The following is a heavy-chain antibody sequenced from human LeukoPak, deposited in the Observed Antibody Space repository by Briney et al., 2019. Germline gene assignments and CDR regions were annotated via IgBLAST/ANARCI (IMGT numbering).Heavy chain of an antibody. Sequence: PSQTLSLTCTVSGGSVSSDNSYWNWIRQPAGKGLEWIGRIYADGSSTYNPSLRSRVTISVDSSKNQFSLRLTSMTAADTAVYYCARGYYYRGWGLGTLVTVSS. CDR1: GGSVSSDNSY. D-gene: IGHD3-10*01. CDR2: IYADGSS. J-gene: IGHJ4*02. CDR3: ARGYYYRG. V-gene: IGHV4-61*02.